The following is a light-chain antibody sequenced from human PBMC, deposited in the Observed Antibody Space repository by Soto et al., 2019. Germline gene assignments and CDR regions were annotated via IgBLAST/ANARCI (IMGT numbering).Light chain of an antibody. CDR1: SSDVGGYNY. CDR2: EVS. V-gene: IGLV2-14*01. CDR3: SSYTSRSTLV. J-gene: IGLJ1*01. Sequence: QSALTQPASVSGSPGQSITISCTGTSSDVGGYNYVSWYQQHPGKAPKLMLYEVSNRPSGVSNRFSGSKSGNTASLTISGLQAEDEADYYCSSYTSRSTLVFGTGTKLTVL.